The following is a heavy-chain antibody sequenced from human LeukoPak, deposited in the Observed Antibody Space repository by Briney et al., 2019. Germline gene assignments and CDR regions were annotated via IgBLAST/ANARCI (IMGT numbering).Heavy chain of an antibody. CDR3: ARRATTERGHSYGLDY. CDR1: GFTFSSYA. Sequence: GGSLRLSCAASGFTFSSYAMSWVRQAPGKGLEWVSAISGSGGRTYYADSVTGRFTISRDNAKNSLYLQMNSLRAEDTAVYYCARRATTERGHSYGLDYWGQGTLVTVSS. J-gene: IGHJ4*02. V-gene: IGHV3-23*01. D-gene: IGHD5-18*01. CDR2: ISGSGGRT.